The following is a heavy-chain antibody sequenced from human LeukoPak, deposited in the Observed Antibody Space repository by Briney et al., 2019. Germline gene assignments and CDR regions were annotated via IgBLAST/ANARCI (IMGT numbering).Heavy chain of an antibody. Sequence: SETLSLTCTVSGGSVSSGTYYWSWIRQPPGKGLEWIGYISHSGSASYNPSLKSRVTISLDTSKNQVSLKLSSVTAADSALYYCTRSDHSGSGTYTDFDAFDIWGQGTMVTVSS. CDR3: TRSDHSGSGTYTDFDAFDI. CDR2: ISHSGSA. CDR1: GGSVSSGTYY. V-gene: IGHV4-61*01. D-gene: IGHD3-10*01. J-gene: IGHJ3*02.